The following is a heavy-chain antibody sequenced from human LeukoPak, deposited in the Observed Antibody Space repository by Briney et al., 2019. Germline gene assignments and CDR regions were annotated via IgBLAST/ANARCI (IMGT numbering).Heavy chain of an antibody. J-gene: IGHJ5*02. D-gene: IGHD6-13*01. CDR3: ARQPLTRQLLVPNRFDP. CDR1: GGSISSSNYY. CDR2: CYYTSNT. V-gene: IGHV4-39*01. Sequence: SETLSLTCTVSGGSISSSNYYWGRNPQPPGQGLKGIVNCYYTSNTYDNPSLKGPVTIAADTTKNQLTLKLITVTAADTAVYYRARQPLTRQLLVPNRFDPRGQGTMVTVSS.